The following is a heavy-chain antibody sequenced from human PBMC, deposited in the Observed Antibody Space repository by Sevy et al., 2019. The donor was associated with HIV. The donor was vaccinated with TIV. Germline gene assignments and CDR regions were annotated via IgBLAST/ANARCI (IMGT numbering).Heavy chain of an antibody. D-gene: IGHD1-26*01. V-gene: IGHV4-59*11. CDR2: IYYNGHI. J-gene: IGHJ4*02. Sequence: SETLSLTCTVSGGSITSLYWNWIRQPPGKGLEWIANIYYNGHINYNPSLKSRVTLSLDTSKNHYSLRLSSETAADTAMYYCAGENAWGRGYSWGQGTLVTVSS. CDR3: AGENAWGRGYS. CDR1: GGSITSLY.